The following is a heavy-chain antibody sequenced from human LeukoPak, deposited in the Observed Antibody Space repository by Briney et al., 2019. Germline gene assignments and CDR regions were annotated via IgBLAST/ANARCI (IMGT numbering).Heavy chain of an antibody. CDR1: GFTFSSYW. D-gene: IGHD3-22*01. V-gene: IGHV3-7*01. CDR2: IKQDGSEK. Sequence: QPGGSLRLSCAASGFTFSSYWMSWVRQAPGKGLEWVANIKQDGSEKYYVDSVKGRFTISRDNAKNSLYLQMNSLRAEDTAVYYCARDRYYYDSSGYVVGDYWGQGILVTVSS. CDR3: ARDRYYYDSSGYVVGDY. J-gene: IGHJ4*02.